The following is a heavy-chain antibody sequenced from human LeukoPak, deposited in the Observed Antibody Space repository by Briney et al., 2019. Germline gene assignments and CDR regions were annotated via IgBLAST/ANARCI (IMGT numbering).Heavy chain of an antibody. CDR3: ATSKVVPAATIDY. Sequence: SETLSLTCTVSGGSISSGDYYWSWIRQPPGKGLEWIGYIYYSGSTYYNPSLKSRVTISVDTSKNQFSLKLSSVTAADTAVYYCATSKVVPAATIDYWGQGTLVTVPS. V-gene: IGHV4-30-4*08. D-gene: IGHD2-2*01. CDR2: IYYSGST. J-gene: IGHJ4*02. CDR1: GGSISSGDYY.